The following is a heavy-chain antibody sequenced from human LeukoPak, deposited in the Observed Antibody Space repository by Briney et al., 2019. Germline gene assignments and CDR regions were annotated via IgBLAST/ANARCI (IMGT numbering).Heavy chain of an antibody. Sequence: SETLSLTCTVFGGSISSSSYYWGWIRQPPGKGLEWIGSIYYSGSTYYNPSLKSRVTISVDTSKNHFSLKLSSVTAADTAVYYCARRPYGGNWFDPWGQGTLVTVSS. J-gene: IGHJ5*02. CDR3: ARRPYGGNWFDP. CDR2: IYYSGST. V-gene: IGHV4-39*02. CDR1: GGSISSSSYY. D-gene: IGHD4/OR15-4a*01.